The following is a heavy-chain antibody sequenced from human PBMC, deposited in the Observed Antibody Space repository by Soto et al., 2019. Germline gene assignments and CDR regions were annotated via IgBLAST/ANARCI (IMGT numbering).Heavy chain of an antibody. D-gene: IGHD3-3*01. Sequence: GGSLRLSCAASGFTFSSYAMSWVRQAPGKGLEWVSAISGSGGSTYYADSVKGRFTISRDNSKNTLYLQMNSLRAEDTAVYYCAKDERVLRFLEWFPDVWGKGTTVTVSS. V-gene: IGHV3-23*01. CDR3: AKDERVLRFLEWFPDV. J-gene: IGHJ6*04. CDR2: ISGSGGST. CDR1: GFTFSSYA.